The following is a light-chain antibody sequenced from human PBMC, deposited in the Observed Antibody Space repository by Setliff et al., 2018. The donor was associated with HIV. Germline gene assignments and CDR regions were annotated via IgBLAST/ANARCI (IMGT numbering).Light chain of an antibody. CDR1: SSDVGSFNL. J-gene: IGLJ2*01. CDR2: EVT. CDR3: SSYARSSTVL. Sequence: QSVLTQPASVSGSPGQSITISCTVTSSDVGSFNLVSWYQQHPGKAPKLIIFEVTKRPSGVSTRFSGSKSGNTASLTISGLQAGDEADYYCSSYARSSTVLFGGGTKVTVL. V-gene: IGLV2-23*01.